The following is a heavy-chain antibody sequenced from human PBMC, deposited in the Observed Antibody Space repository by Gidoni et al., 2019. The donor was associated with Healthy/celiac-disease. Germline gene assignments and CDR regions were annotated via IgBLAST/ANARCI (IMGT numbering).Heavy chain of an antibody. CDR1: GFTFGDYA. V-gene: IGHV3-49*03. CDR3: TRAHPLLYYDILTGYYDY. Sequence: EVQLVESGGGLVQPGRSLRLSCTASGFTFGDYAMSWFRQAPGKGLEWVGFIRSKAYGGTTEYAASVKGRFTISRDDSKSIAYLQMNSLKTEDTAVYYCTRAHPLLYYDILTGYYDYWGQGTLVTVSS. D-gene: IGHD3-9*01. CDR2: IRSKAYGGTT. J-gene: IGHJ4*02.